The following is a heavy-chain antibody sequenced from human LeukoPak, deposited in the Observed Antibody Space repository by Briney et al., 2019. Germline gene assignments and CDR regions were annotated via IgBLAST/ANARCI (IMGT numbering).Heavy chain of an antibody. CDR3: ARDLKTQDIVVVPAADRNGMDV. V-gene: IGHV1-46*01. D-gene: IGHD2-2*01. CDR1: GYTFTSYY. CDR2: INPSGGST. J-gene: IGHJ6*02. Sequence: ASVKVSCKASGYTFTSYYMHWVRQAPGQGLEWMGIINPSGGSTSYAQKFQGRVTMTRDTSTSTVYMELSSLRSEDTAVYYCARDLKTQDIVVVPAADRNGMDVWGQGTTVTVSS.